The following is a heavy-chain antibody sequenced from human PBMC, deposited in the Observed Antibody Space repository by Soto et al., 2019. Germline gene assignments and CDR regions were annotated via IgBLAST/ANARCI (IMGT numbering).Heavy chain of an antibody. CDR2: IYYSGST. V-gene: IGHV4-61*01. Sequence: SETLSLTCTVSGGSVSSGSYYWSWIRQPPGKGLEWIGYIYYSGSTNYNPSLKSRVTISVDTSKNQFSLKLSSVTAADTAVYYCARDRLWLGELLRYGMDVWGQGTTVTVSS. CDR1: GGSVSSGSYY. CDR3: ARDRLWLGELLRYGMDV. D-gene: IGHD3-10*01. J-gene: IGHJ6*02.